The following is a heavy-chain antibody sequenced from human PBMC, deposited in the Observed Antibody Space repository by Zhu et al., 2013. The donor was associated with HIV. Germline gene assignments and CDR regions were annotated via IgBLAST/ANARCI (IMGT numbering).Heavy chain of an antibody. V-gene: IGHV3-30*04. CDR2: ILYDGSNK. D-gene: IGHD5-18*01. CDR3: ARDSEYSYGL. CDR1: GFTFSSHA. Sequence: VQLVESGGGVVQPGRSLRLSCAASGFTFSSHAMHWVRQAPGKGLEWVAAILYDGSNKYYADSVKGRFTISRDNSKNTLYLQMNSLRGEDTAVYYCARDSEYSYGLWGQGTLVTVSS. J-gene: IGHJ4*02.